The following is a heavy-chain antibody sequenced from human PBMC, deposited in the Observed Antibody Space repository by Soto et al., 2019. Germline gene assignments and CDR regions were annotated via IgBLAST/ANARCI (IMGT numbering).Heavy chain of an antibody. Sequence: GGSLRLSCSASGFAFRSYGMHWVRQAPGKGLEWVAFISDDGSDKYYADSVKGRFTISRDNSENTVDLHMNSLRIEDSSVYYCGRVLFGYVDPIGQWGQGTLVTVSS. CDR1: GFAFRSYG. CDR3: GRVLFGYVDPIGQ. CDR2: ISDDGSDK. D-gene: IGHD5-12*01. V-gene: IGHV3-30*03. J-gene: IGHJ4*02.